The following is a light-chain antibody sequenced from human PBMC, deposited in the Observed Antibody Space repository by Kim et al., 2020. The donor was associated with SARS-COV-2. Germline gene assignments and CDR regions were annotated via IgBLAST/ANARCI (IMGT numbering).Light chain of an antibody. V-gene: IGKV1-12*01. CDR3: QQANNFPLT. CDR2: AAS. J-gene: IGKJ5*01. Sequence: DIQMTQSPSSVAASVGDSVTITCRASQDIGTWLGWYQQKPGTAPKLLISAASTLHAAVPSRFSASGSGKEFILTISSLEPEDFATYYCQQANNFPLTFGQGTRLEIK. CDR1: QDIGTW.